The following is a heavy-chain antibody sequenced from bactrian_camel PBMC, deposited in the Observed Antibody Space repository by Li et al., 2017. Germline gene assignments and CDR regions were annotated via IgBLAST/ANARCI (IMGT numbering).Heavy chain of an antibody. J-gene: IGHJ4*01. V-gene: IGHV3S31*01. D-gene: IGHD2*01. CDR3: ATRTYCSGGYCY. Sequence: VQLVESGGGLVQPGGSLRLSCAASGFTFSSYAMFWVRQAPGKGLEWVSAISSAVSSTYYADSVKGRFTISRDNAKNTLYLQMNSLKTEDTAVYYCATRTYCSGGYCYWGQGTQVTVS. CDR1: GFTFSSYA. CDR2: ISSAVSST.